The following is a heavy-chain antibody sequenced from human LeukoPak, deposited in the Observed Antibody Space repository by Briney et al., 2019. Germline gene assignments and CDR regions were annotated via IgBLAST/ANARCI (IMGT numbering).Heavy chain of an antibody. CDR2: ISDSGGST. CDR3: AKKWGVGTTTLDYFDY. Sequence: PGGSLRLSCAASGFIFSNYAMTWVRQGPGKGLEWVSGISDSGGSTYYADSVKGRFTISRDNSKNTLYLQMNSLTDEDTAVYYCAKKWGVGTTTLDYFDYWGQGTLVTVSS. V-gene: IGHV3-23*01. CDR1: GFIFSNYA. D-gene: IGHD1-26*01. J-gene: IGHJ4*02.